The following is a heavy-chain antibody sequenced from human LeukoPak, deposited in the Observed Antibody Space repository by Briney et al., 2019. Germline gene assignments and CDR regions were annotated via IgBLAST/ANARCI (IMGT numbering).Heavy chain of an antibody. V-gene: IGHV3-48*04. CDR3: ARERGSYYDLNSYYFDY. CDR2: ISSSSSTI. Sequence: PGGSLRLSCAASGFTFSSYSMNWVRQAPGKGLEWVSYISSSSSTIYYADSVKGRFTISRDNAKNSLYLQMNSLRAEDTAVYYCARERGSYYDLNSYYFDYWGQGTLVTVSS. CDR1: GFTFSSYS. J-gene: IGHJ4*02. D-gene: IGHD1-26*01.